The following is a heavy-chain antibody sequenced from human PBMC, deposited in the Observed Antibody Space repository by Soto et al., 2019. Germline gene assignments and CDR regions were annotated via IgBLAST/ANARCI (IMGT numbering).Heavy chain of an antibody. J-gene: IGHJ6*03. CDR3: ARGPKVGFGESSLDMDV. D-gene: IGHD3-10*01. V-gene: IGHV3-7*04. CDR2: IKQDGSEK. Sequence: GGSLRLSCAASGFTFSSYWMSWVRQAPGKGLEWVANIKQDGSEKYYVDSVKGRFTISRDNAKNSLYLQMDSLRAEDTAVYYCARGPKVGFGESSLDMDVWGKGTTVTVSS. CDR1: GFTFSSYW.